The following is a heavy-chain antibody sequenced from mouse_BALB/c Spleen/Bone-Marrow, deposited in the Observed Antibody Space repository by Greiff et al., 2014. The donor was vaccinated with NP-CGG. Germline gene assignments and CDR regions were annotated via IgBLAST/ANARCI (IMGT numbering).Heavy chain of an antibody. J-gene: IGHJ4*01. CDR3: ARYYGSSYYAMDY. D-gene: IGHD1-1*01. CDR1: GYSITSDYA. Sequence: ESGPGLVKPSQSLSLTCTVTGYSITSDYAWNWIRQFPGNKLEWMGYISYSGSTSYNPSLKSRISITRDTSKNQFFLQLKSVTTEDTATYYCARYYGSSYYAMDYWGQGTSVTVSS. V-gene: IGHV3-2*02. CDR2: ISYSGST.